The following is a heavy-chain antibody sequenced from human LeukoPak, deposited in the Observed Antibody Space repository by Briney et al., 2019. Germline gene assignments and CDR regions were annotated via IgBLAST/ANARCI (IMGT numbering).Heavy chain of an antibody. D-gene: IGHD4-11*01. V-gene: IGHV4-59*01. Sequence: SETLSLTCTVSGDSISKYFWSWIRQSPGKGLEWIGYMYKGGSTIYNPSLKSRVTISTDTSKNQFSLRLDSVNAADTDVYYCARVEKAVTGILDSWGQGTHVTVSS. CDR3: ARVEKAVTGILDS. CDR1: GDSISKYF. J-gene: IGHJ4*02. CDR2: MYKGGST.